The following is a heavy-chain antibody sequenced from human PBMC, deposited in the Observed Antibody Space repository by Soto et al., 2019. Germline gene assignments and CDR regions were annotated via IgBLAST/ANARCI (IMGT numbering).Heavy chain of an antibody. V-gene: IGHV1-69*01. Sequence: QVQLVQSGAEVKKPGSSVKVSCKASGGTFSSYAISWVRQAPGQGLEWMGGIIPIFGTANYAQKFQGRVTITADESTSTAYMELSSLRSEDTAVYYCASPIEGYSSSPPYGMDVWGHGTTVTVSS. D-gene: IGHD6-6*01. J-gene: IGHJ6*02. CDR3: ASPIEGYSSSPPYGMDV. CDR1: GGTFSSYA. CDR2: IIPIFGTA.